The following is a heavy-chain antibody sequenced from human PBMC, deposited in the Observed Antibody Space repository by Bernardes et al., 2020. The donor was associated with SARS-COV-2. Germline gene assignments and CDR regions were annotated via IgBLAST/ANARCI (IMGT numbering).Heavy chain of an antibody. CDR2: INPSGGST. V-gene: IGHV1-46*01. CDR1: GYTFTSYY. D-gene: IGHD2-2*01. CDR3: ARELLEGDIVLVSAAMPGRYYYYGMDV. Sequence: ASVKVSCKASGYTFTSYYMHWVRQAPGQGLEWMGIINPSGGSTSYAQKFQGRVTMTRDTSTSTVYMELSSLRSEDTAVYYCARELLEGDIVLVSAAMPGRYYYYGMDVWGQGTTVTVSS. J-gene: IGHJ6*02.